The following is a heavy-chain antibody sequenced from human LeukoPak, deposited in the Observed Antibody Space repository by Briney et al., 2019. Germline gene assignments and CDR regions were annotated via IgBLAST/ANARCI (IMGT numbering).Heavy chain of an antibody. CDR2: ISAYNGNT. CDR1: GYTFTSYG. Sequence: GASVKVSCKASGYTFTSYGISWVRQAPGQGLEWMGWISAYNGNTNYAQKLQGRVTMTTDTSTSTAYMELRSLRSDDTAVYYCARDRSGAVVAATGNWFDPWGQGTLVTVSS. D-gene: IGHD2-15*01. CDR3: ARDRSGAVVAATGNWFDP. J-gene: IGHJ5*02. V-gene: IGHV1-18*01.